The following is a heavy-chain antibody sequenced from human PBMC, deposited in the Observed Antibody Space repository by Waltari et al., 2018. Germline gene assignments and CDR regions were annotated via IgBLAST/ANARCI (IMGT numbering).Heavy chain of an antibody. V-gene: IGHV4-34*01. CDR1: GGSFSGYY. Sequence: QVQLQQWGAGLLTPSETLSLTCAVQGGSFSGYYWGWLRQPPGQGLEWIGEINHSGSANYNPSLKSRVTISVDTSKNQFSLKLSSVTAADTAVYYCARALGFGSSSGRIDFWGQGTLVTVSS. CDR2: INHSGSA. J-gene: IGHJ4*02. CDR3: ARALGFGSSSGRIDF. D-gene: IGHD1-26*01.